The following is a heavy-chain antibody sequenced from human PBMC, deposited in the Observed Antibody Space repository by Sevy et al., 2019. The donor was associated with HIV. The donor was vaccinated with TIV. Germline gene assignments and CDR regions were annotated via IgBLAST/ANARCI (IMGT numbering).Heavy chain of an antibody. D-gene: IGHD3-10*01. CDR3: ARDTNYGSGSRYYYYYMDV. V-gene: IGHV3-48*02. CDR2: ISSSSSTI. Sequence: GGSLRLSCAASGFTFSSYSMNWVRQAPGKGLEWVSYISSSSSTIYYADSVKGRFTISRDNAKNSLYLQMNSLGDEDTAAYYCARDTNYGSGSRYYYYYMDVWGKGTTVTVSS. CDR1: GFTFSSYS. J-gene: IGHJ6*03.